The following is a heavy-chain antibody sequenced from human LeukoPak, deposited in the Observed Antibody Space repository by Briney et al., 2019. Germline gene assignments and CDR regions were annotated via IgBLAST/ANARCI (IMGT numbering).Heavy chain of an antibody. D-gene: IGHD1-14*01. Sequence: SVKVSCKASGGTFSSYATSWVRQAPGQGLEWMGRIIPILGIANYAQKFQGRVTITADKSTSTAYMELSSLRSEDTAVYYCARDFETTPRHRVFDYWGQGTLVTVSS. V-gene: IGHV1-69*04. CDR1: GGTFSSYA. CDR2: IIPILGIA. J-gene: IGHJ4*02. CDR3: ARDFETTPRHRVFDY.